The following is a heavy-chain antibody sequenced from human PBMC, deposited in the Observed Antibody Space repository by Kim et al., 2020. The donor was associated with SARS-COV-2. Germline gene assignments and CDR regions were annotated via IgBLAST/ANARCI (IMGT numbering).Heavy chain of an antibody. CDR2: ISSSGSTI. Sequence: GGSLRLSCAASGFTFSDYYMSWIRQAPGKGLEWVSYISSSGSTIYYADSVKGRFTISRDNAKNSLYLQMNSLRAKDTAVYYCARVDNWNDYGMDVWGQGTTVTVSS. V-gene: IGHV3-11*01. D-gene: IGHD1-20*01. CDR1: GFTFSDYY. CDR3: ARVDNWNDYGMDV. J-gene: IGHJ6*02.